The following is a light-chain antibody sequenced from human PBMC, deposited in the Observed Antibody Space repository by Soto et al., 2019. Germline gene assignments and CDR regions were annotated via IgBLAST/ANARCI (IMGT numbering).Light chain of an antibody. CDR3: QQYSNWPPWT. CDR1: QSLGGN. V-gene: IGKV3-15*01. CDR2: RAS. Sequence: EIVMTQSPATLAVSPGDTATLSCRASQSLGGNLAWYQQKPGQGPRLLIFRASSSATGVPARFSASGSGTEFTLTISVLQSEDFAIYYCQQYSNWPPWTFGPGTKVEIK. J-gene: IGKJ1*01.